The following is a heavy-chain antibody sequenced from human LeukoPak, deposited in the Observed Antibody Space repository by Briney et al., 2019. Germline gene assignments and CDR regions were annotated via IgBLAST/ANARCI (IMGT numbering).Heavy chain of an antibody. CDR1: GFTFSSYG. V-gene: IGHV3-30*18. Sequence: GGSLRLSCAASGFTFSSYGMHWVRQAPGKGLEWVAVISYGGSNKYYADSVKGRFTISRDNSKNTLYLQMNSLRAEDTAVYYCAKGDAFRGVIPLDYWGQGTLVTVSS. D-gene: IGHD3-10*01. J-gene: IGHJ4*02. CDR2: ISYGGSNK. CDR3: AKGDAFRGVIPLDY.